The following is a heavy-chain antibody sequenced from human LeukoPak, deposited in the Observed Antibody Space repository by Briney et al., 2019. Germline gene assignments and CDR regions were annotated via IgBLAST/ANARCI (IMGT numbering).Heavy chain of an antibody. CDR3: ARDPPCWGGSGYSTDTTLDY. V-gene: IGHV1-18*01. CDR2: ISASGGKT. D-gene: IGHD2-15*01. Sequence: ASVKVSRKSSVYTFSNYGITWVRQAPGQGLGWGGWISASGGKTEYAQTPQGRVTMTTDTSSDTAYMDQRSLRSDDSAVYYCARDPPCWGGSGYSTDTTLDYWGQGTLVTVSS. J-gene: IGHJ4*02. CDR1: VYTFSNYG.